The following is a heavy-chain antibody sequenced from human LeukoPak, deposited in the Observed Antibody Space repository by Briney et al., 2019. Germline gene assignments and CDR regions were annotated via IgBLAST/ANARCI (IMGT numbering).Heavy chain of an antibody. J-gene: IGHJ4*02. V-gene: IGHV3-23*01. CDR3: TKTTTGYSSGQYPGWSADH. CDR2: NFGRGGSA. Sequence: GGSLRLSCTASGFTFNNYAMYWVRQAPRKGLEWDAGNFGRGGSAHYADSVKGPSTISRDNSQKTVYLQMDSLRGEDTALYYCTKTTTGYSSGQYPGWSADHWGQGALVTVSS. D-gene: IGHD3-22*01. CDR1: GFTFNNYA.